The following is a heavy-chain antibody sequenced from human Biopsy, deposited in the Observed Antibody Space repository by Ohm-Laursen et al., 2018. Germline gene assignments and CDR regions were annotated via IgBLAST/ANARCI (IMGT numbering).Heavy chain of an antibody. J-gene: IGHJ5*02. Sequence: SETLSLTCTVSGGSINSYYWSWMRQPAGKGLEWIGSIFYRGSTHYKPSLKSRVNISVDTSKNQFSLKLNSVTAADTAVYYCARDYDTSGYYYVSWGQGTLVTVSS. V-gene: IGHV4-59*05. CDR1: GGSINSYY. CDR3: ARDYDTSGYYYVS. CDR2: IFYRGST. D-gene: IGHD3-22*01.